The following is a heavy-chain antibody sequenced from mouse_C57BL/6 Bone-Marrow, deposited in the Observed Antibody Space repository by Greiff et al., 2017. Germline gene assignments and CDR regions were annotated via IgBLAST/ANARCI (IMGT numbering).Heavy chain of an antibody. J-gene: IGHJ4*01. CDR3: ARERYYRAMDY. Sequence: EVQGVESGGGLVKPGGSLKLSCAASGFTFSSYAMSWVRQTPEKRLEWVATISDGGSYTYYPDNVKGRFTISRDNAKNNLYLQMSHLKSEDTAMYYCARERYYRAMDYWGQGTSVTVSS. CDR1: GFTFSSYA. D-gene: IGHD2-14*01. V-gene: IGHV5-4*01. CDR2: ISDGGSYT.